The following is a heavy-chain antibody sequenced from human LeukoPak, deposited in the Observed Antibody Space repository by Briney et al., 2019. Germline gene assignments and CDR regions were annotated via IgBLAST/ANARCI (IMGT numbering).Heavy chain of an antibody. D-gene: IGHD6-19*01. Sequence: SETLSLICTTSGVSISRFYWSWVRQPPGKGLEWIGNIYNGVPTFFNPSLKSRVTILVDASKRQFSLQLASVTAADTAVYYCVQTTGWPGFDYWGQGILVTVSS. CDR2: IYNGVPT. V-gene: IGHV4-4*09. CDR1: GVSISRFY. J-gene: IGHJ4*02. CDR3: VQTTGWPGFDY.